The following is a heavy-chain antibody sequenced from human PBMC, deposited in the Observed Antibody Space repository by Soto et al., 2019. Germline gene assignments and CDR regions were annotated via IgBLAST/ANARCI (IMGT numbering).Heavy chain of an antibody. CDR3: VVAVTDKIDY. J-gene: IGHJ4*02. Sequence: EVQMVESGGGLVQPGGSLRLSCAASGFTFSDHYMDWVRQAPGKGLEWVGRIRNKANSYTTEYAASVKGRFTISRDDSKNSLFLQMNSLKTEDTAVYYCVVAVTDKIDYWGQGTPVTVSS. D-gene: IGHD6-19*01. CDR2: IRNKANSYTT. CDR1: GFTFSDHY. V-gene: IGHV3-72*01.